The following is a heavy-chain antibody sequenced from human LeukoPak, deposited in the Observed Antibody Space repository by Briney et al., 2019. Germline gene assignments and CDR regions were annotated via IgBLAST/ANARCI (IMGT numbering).Heavy chain of an antibody. J-gene: IGHJ4*02. CDR3: AKDYSRSDDSGTEKDLPFDY. CDR2: ISYDGTNK. Sequence: GGSLRLSCAASGFTFRIYGMHWVRQAPGKGLEWVAVISYDGTNKYYADSVKGRFTISRDNSKNTLSLQMNSLRAEDTAVYYCAKDYSRSDDSGTEKDLPFDYWGQGTLVTVSS. D-gene: IGHD3-10*01. CDR1: GFTFRIYG. V-gene: IGHV3-30*18.